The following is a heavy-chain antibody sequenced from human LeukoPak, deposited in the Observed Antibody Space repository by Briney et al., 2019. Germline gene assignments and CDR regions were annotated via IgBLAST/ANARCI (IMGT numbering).Heavy chain of an antibody. D-gene: IGHD5-18*01. CDR2: IYHTGTT. CDR1: GGSIRSYY. V-gene: IGHV4-59*12. Sequence: PSETLSLTCTVSGGSIRSYYWSWIRQTPGKGLEWIGSIYHTGTTYYNPSLKSRVTISVDTSKNQFSLKLSSVTAADTAVYYCARGEYSYGYNYYYYMDVWGKGTTVTVSS. CDR3: ARGEYSYGYNYYYYMDV. J-gene: IGHJ6*03.